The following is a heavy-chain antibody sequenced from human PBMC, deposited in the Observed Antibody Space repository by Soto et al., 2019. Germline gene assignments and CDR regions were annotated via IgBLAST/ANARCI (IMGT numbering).Heavy chain of an antibody. Sequence: SETLSLTCTVSGGSISSYYWSWIRQPPGKGLEWIEYIYYSGSTNYNPSLKSRVTISVDTSKNQFSLKLSSVTAADTAVYYCARVTGYSYGSNWFDYWGQGTLVTVSP. J-gene: IGHJ4*02. CDR2: IYYSGST. CDR3: ARVTGYSYGSNWFDY. D-gene: IGHD5-18*01. CDR1: GGSISSYY. V-gene: IGHV4-59*01.